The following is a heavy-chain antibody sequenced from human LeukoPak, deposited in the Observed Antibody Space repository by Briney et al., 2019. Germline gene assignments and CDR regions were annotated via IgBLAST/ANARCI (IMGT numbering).Heavy chain of an antibody. CDR1: GGSISPYY. CDR2: IYTCGNT. Sequence: PSETLSLTCTVSGGSISPYYWSWIRQPAGKGLEWIGRIYTCGNTNHNPSLKSRVTMSVDTSKTQFSLKLSSVTAADTAVYYCARESGTGTTGNYYYYMDLWGKGTTVTVSS. J-gene: IGHJ6*03. D-gene: IGHD1-1*01. CDR3: ARESGTGTTGNYYYYMDL. V-gene: IGHV4-4*07.